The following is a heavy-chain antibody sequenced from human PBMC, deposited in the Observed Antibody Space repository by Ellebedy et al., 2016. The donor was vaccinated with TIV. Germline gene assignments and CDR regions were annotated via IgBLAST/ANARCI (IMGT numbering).Heavy chain of an antibody. Sequence: PAGSLRLSCAASGFTFSSYAMSWVRQAPGKGLEWVSTISSTGSRTYYADSVEGRFIITRDNSKKTLYLQMNSLGAEDTAVYYCAKGRGGGSETSAPRYYFDYWGLGTLVTVSS. CDR3: AKGRGGGSETSAPRYYFDY. CDR1: GFTFSSYA. J-gene: IGHJ4*02. CDR2: ISSTGSRT. D-gene: IGHD3-10*01. V-gene: IGHV3-23*01.